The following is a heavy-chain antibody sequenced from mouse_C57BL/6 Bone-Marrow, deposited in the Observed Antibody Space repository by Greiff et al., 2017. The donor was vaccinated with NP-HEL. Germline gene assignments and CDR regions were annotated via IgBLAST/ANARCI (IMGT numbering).Heavy chain of an antibody. J-gene: IGHJ2*01. Sequence: EVHLVESGPVLVKPGASVKMSCKASGYTFTDYYMNWVKQSHGKSLEWIGVINPYNGGTSYNQKFKGKATLTVDKSSSTAYMELNSLTSEDSAVYYCARYYYGRNYFDYWGQGTTLTVSS. V-gene: IGHV1-19*01. CDR2: INPYNGGT. CDR1: GYTFTDYY. CDR3: ARYYYGRNYFDY. D-gene: IGHD1-1*01.